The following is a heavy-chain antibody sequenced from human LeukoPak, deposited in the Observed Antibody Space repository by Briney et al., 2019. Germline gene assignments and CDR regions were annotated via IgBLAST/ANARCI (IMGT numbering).Heavy chain of an antibody. J-gene: IGHJ6*03. CDR1: GGSFSGYY. Sequence: KPSETLSLTCAVYGGSFSGYYWSWIRQPPGKGLEWIGEINHSGSTNYNPSLKSRVTISVDTSKNQFSLKLSSVTAADTAVYYCAREEQQLVWPDAYYYMDVWGKGTTVTVSS. V-gene: IGHV4-34*01. D-gene: IGHD6-13*01. CDR3: AREEQQLVWPDAYYYMDV. CDR2: INHSGST.